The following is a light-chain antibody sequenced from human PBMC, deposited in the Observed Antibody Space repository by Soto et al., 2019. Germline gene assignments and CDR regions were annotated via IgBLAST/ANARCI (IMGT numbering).Light chain of an antibody. J-gene: IGLJ2*01. CDR1: SSNIGSNP. CDR2: RNN. Sequence: QSVLTQPPSASGTPGQRVTIACSGSSSNIGSNPVYWYQQLPGTAPKLLISRNNQRPSGVPDRFSGSKSGTSGSLAISGLRSEDEADYYCAAWDDSLSGREFGGGTKVTVL. CDR3: AAWDDSLSGRE. V-gene: IGLV1-47*01.